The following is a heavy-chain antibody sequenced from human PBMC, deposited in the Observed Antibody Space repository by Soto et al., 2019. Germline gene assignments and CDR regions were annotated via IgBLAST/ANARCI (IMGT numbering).Heavy chain of an antibody. J-gene: IGHJ3*02. D-gene: IGHD2-2*01. Sequence: EVQLVESGGGLVQPGGSLRLSCAASGFTFSSYWMSWVRQAPGKGLEWVANIKQDGSEKYYVDSVKGRFTISRDNAKNSLYLQMNSLRAEDTAVYYCARVGWGYCSSTSCYGEWSAFEIWGQGTMVTVSS. CDR2: IKQDGSEK. CDR3: ARVGWGYCSSTSCYGEWSAFEI. V-gene: IGHV3-7*01. CDR1: GFTFSSYW.